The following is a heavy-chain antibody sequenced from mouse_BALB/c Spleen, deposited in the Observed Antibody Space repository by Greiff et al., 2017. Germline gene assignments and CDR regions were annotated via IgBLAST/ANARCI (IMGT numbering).Heavy chain of an antibody. J-gene: IGHJ3*01. V-gene: IGHV5-17*02. CDR3: ARFVGAY. Sequence: EVILVESGGGLVQPGGSRKLSCAASGFTFSSFGMHWVRQAPEKGLEWVAYISSGSSTIYYADTVKGRFTISRDNPKNTLFLQMTSLRSEDTAMYYCARFVGAYWGQGTLVTVSA. CDR2: ISSGSSTI. CDR1: GFTFSSFG.